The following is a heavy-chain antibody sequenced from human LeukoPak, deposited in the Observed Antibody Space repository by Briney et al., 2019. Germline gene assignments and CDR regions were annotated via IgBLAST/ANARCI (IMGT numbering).Heavy chain of an antibody. CDR3: ARVIGVVRADYYFDY. Sequence: PGGSLRLSCAASVFTFSSYAMSWVRQAPGKGLEWVSAISGSGGSTYYADSVKGRFIISRDNSKNTVYLQVNSPRAEYTGVFYCARVIGVVRADYYFDYWGQGALVAVSS. D-gene: IGHD3-10*01. J-gene: IGHJ4*02. V-gene: IGHV3-23*01. CDR1: VFTFSSYA. CDR2: ISGSGGST.